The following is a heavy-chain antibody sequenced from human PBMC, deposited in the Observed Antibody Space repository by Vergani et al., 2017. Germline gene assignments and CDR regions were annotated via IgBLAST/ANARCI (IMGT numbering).Heavy chain of an antibody. Sequence: QVQLQESGPGLVKPSETLSLTCTVSGGSISSYYWSWIRQPPGKGLEWIGYIYYSGSTNYNPSLKSRVTISVDTSKNQFSLKLSSVTAADTAVYYCARVMIAAAGTYPPGFDYWGQGTLVTVSS. CDR2: IYYSGST. CDR3: ARVMIAAAGTYPPGFDY. V-gene: IGHV4-59*01. J-gene: IGHJ4*02. D-gene: IGHD6-13*01. CDR1: GGSISSYY.